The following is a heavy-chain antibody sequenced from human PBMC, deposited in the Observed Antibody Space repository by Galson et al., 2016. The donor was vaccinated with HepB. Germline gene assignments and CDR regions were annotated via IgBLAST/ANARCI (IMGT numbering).Heavy chain of an antibody. V-gene: IGHV3-30*18. J-gene: IGHJ4*02. CDR1: GFTFSSYG. Sequence: SLRLSCAASGFTFSSYGMHWVRQAPGKGLEWVAVISYDGSNKYYADSVKGRSTISRDNSKNTLYLQMNSLRAEDTAVYYCAKDPKGYSGYGLFDYWGQGTLVTVSS. CDR2: ISYDGSNK. CDR3: AKDPKGYSGYGLFDY. D-gene: IGHD5-12*01.